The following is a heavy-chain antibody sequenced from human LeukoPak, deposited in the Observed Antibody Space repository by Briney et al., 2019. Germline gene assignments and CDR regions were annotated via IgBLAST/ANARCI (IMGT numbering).Heavy chain of an antibody. CDR2: IIPIFGTA. J-gene: IGHJ6*03. D-gene: IGHD5-12*01. Sequence: SVKVSCKASGGTFSSYAISWVRQAPGQGLEWMGGIIPIFGTANYAQKFQGRVTITADKSTSTAYMELSSLRSEDTAVYYCARLTISGYDTNYYYYYMDVRGKGTTVTVSS. CDR3: ARLTISGYDTNYYYYYMDV. CDR1: GGTFSSYA. V-gene: IGHV1-69*06.